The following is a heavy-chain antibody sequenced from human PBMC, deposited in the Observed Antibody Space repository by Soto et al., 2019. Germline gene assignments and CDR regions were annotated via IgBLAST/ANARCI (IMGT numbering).Heavy chain of an antibody. V-gene: IGHV4-31*03. D-gene: IGHD5-18*01. CDR1: GGSISSGGYY. J-gene: IGHJ4*02. CDR3: ASGETYVDTAMASFDY. Sequence: SETLSLTCTVSGGSISSGGYYWSWIRQHPGKGLEWIGYIYYSGSTYYNPSLKSRVTISVDTSKNQFSLKLSSVTAADTAVYYFASGETYVDTAMASFDYWGQGTLVTVSS. CDR2: IYYSGST.